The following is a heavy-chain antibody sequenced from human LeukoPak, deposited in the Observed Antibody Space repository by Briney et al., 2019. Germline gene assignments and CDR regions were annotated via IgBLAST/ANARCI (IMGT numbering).Heavy chain of an antibody. CDR3: ASRSSSWSAYYYYMDV. Sequence: ASMKVSCKASGGTFSSYAISWVRQAPGQGLEWMGGIIPIFGTANYAQKFQGRVTITADKSTSTAYMELSSLRSEDTAVYYCASRSSSWSAYYYYMDVWGKGTTVTVSS. D-gene: IGHD6-13*01. V-gene: IGHV1-69*06. J-gene: IGHJ6*03. CDR1: GGTFSSYA. CDR2: IIPIFGTA.